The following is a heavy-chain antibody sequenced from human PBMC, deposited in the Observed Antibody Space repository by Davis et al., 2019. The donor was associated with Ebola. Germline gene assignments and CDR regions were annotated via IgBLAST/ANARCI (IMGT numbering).Heavy chain of an antibody. CDR2: ISAYNGNT. D-gene: IGHD3-22*01. V-gene: IGHV1-18*03. CDR3: ARSHYYDYDSYFGDSYFDY. J-gene: IGHJ4*02. CDR1: GYTFTSYG. Sequence: ASVKVSCKASGYTFTSYGISWVRQAPGQGLEWMGWISAYNGNTNYAQKLQGRVTMTTDTSTSTAYMDLRRLRSDDMALYYCARSHYYDYDSYFGDSYFDYWGQGTLVTVSS.